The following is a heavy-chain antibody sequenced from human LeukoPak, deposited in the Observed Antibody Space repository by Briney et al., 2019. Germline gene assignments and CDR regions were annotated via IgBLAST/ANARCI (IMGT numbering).Heavy chain of an antibody. CDR2: IYYSGST. CDR1: GGSISSNSYY. V-gene: IGHV4-39*07. D-gene: IGHD3-10*01. J-gene: IGHJ4*02. Sequence: SETLSLTCTVSGGSISSNSYYWGWIRQPPGKGLEWIGCIYYSGSTNYNPSLKSRVTISVDTSKNQFSLKLSSVTAADTAVYYCRGVRFGELFDYWGQGTLVTVSS. CDR3: RGVRFGELFDY.